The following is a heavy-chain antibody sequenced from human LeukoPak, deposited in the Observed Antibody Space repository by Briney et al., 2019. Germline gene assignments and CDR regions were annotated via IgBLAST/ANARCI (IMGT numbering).Heavy chain of an antibody. D-gene: IGHD2-21*02. J-gene: IGHJ5*01. Sequence: PSETLSLTCAVYGGSFSGYYWSWIRQPPGKGREGIGEINHSGSTNYNPSLQSRVTISVDTSKNQFSLKLSSVTAADTAVYYCARVGGGDPNWFDPWGQGTLGNVSS. CDR3: ARVGGGDPNWFDP. CDR1: GGSFSGYY. V-gene: IGHV4-34*01. CDR2: INHSGST.